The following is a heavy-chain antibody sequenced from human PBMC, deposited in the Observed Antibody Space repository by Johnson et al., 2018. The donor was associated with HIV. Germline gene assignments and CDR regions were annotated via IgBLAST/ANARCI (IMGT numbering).Heavy chain of an antibody. Sequence: VQLVESGGGVVQPGKSLRLSCAASGFTFSSYGMHWVRQAPGKGLEWVAVIWYDGSQKYYTDSVKGRFTISRDNSKNTLYLQMNSLRDEDTAVYYCARDRTTYYNFWSGSNAGSDAFDIWGQGTMVTVSS. CDR3: ARDRTTYYNFWSGSNAGSDAFDI. J-gene: IGHJ3*02. D-gene: IGHD3-3*01. CDR2: IWYDGSQK. V-gene: IGHV3-33*01. CDR1: GFTFSSYG.